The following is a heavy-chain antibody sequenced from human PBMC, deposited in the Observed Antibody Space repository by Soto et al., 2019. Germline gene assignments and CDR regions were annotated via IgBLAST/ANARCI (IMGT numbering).Heavy chain of an antibody. J-gene: IGHJ6*02. CDR1: GFTFSSYW. CDR3: ARGDYDILTGYINHGMDV. CDR2: IKQDGSEK. D-gene: IGHD3-9*01. Sequence: GGSLRLSCAASGFTFSSYWMSWVRQAPGKGLEWVANIKQDGSEKYYVDSVKGRFTISRDNAKNSLYLQMNSLRAEDTAVYYCARGDYDILTGYINHGMDVWGQGTTVTVSS. V-gene: IGHV3-7*04.